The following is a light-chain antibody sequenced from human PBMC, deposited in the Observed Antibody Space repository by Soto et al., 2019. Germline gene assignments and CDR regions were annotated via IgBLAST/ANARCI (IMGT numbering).Light chain of an antibody. V-gene: IGKV3-11*01. Sequence: EIVLTQSPGTLSLSPGEGATLSCRASQRVSSNLAWYQHKPGQAPRLLIYDASNRATGVPTRFSGSGSGTDFTLTISSLEPEDFAVYYRQQRNKWPPVTFGGGTKVDIK. J-gene: IGKJ4*01. CDR1: QRVSSN. CDR2: DAS. CDR3: QQRNKWPPVT.